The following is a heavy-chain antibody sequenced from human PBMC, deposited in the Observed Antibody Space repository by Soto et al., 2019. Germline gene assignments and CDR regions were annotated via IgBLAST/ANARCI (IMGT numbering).Heavy chain of an antibody. V-gene: IGHV3-23*01. J-gene: IGHJ4*02. CDR1: GFTFSSYA. CDR2: LYGSGGGI. CDR3: AKDAAAGEGVWLAEY. D-gene: IGHD4-17*01. Sequence: PGGSLRLSCAASGFTFSSYAIIWVRQAPGKGLEWVSGLYGSGGGIHYADSVRGRFTISRDNYENSVYLQMNSLRVEDTAVYYCAKDAAAGEGVWLAEYWGQGTVVTVSS.